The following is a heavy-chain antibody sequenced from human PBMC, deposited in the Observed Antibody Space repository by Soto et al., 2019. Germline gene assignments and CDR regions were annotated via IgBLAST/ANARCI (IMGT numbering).Heavy chain of an antibody. Sequence: QVQLQQWGAGPLRPLETLSLTCGVSGGSFSGYYWAWIRQSPGKGLEWIGEINDRGSINYNPSLKGRVSISGDTAKNHYSLNLRSVTGADTAVYYCARESHDILTGPPWVWYFDLWGRGTLVTVSS. CDR2: INDRGSI. CDR1: GGSFSGYY. CDR3: ARESHDILTGPPWVWYFDL. J-gene: IGHJ2*01. V-gene: IGHV4-34*01. D-gene: IGHD3-9*01.